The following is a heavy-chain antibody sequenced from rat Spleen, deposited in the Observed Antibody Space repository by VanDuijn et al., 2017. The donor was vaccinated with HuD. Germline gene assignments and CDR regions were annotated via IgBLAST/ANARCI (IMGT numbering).Heavy chain of an antibody. V-gene: IGHV5-25*01. CDR3: ARGLYSSYIYGVMDA. CDR2: ISFDDGNT. Sequence: EVQLVESGGGLVQPGRSMKLSCTTSGFVFSDFAMAWVRQAPTKGLEWVASISFDDGNTYYRDSVKGRFTISRDNSKNTLYLQMDSVRSEDTATYYCARGLYSSYIYGVMDAWGQGASVTVSS. CDR1: GFVFSDFA. D-gene: IGHD1-2*01. J-gene: IGHJ4*01.